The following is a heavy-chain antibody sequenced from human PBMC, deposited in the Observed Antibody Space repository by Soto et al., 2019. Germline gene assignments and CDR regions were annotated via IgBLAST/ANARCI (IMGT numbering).Heavy chain of an antibody. Sequence: GGSLRLSCAASGFTFSSYAMHWVRQAPGKGLEYVSAISINGGSTYYANSVKGRFTISRDNSKNTLYLQMGSLRAEDMDMYYCARDSPSAAAGDAFDIWGQGTMVTVSS. J-gene: IGHJ3*02. CDR3: ARDSPSAAAGDAFDI. D-gene: IGHD6-13*01. V-gene: IGHV3-64*01. CDR2: ISINGGST. CDR1: GFTFSSYA.